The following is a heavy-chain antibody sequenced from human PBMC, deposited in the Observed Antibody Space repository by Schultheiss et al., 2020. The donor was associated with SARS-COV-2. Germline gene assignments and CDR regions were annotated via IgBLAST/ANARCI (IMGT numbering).Heavy chain of an antibody. CDR1: GYTFTSYG. J-gene: IGHJ6*02. CDR3: AKDTSYPITTLGYYYYYGMDV. Sequence: ASVKVSCKASGYTFTSYGISWVRQAPGQGLEWMGWISAYNGNTNYAQKLQGRVTMTTDTSTSTAYMELSRLRSDDTAVYYCAKDTSYPITTLGYYYYYGMDVWGQGTTVTVSS. V-gene: IGHV1-18*04. CDR2: ISAYNGNT. D-gene: IGHD1-1*01.